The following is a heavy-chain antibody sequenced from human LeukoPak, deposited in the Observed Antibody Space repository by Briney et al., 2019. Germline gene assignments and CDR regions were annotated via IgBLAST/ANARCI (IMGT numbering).Heavy chain of an antibody. CDR2: ISGYNGNT. CDR1: GYTFNRSG. J-gene: IGHJ4*02. Sequence: GASVKVSCKASGYTFNRSGINWVRQAPGQGLEWMGWISGYNGNTNYPQKFQGRVTMTTDTSTSTAYMELSSLRSEDTAVYYCARVAYYGDYELGPLDYWGQGTLVTVSS. V-gene: IGHV1-18*01. D-gene: IGHD4-17*01. CDR3: ARVAYYGDYELGPLDY.